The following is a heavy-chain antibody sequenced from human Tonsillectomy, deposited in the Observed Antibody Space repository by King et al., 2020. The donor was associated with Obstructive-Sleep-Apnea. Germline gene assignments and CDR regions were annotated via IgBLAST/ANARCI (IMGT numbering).Heavy chain of an antibody. V-gene: IGHV1-46*03. Sequence: VQLVESGAEVKKPGASVKVSCKASGYTFTTYYIHWVRQAPGQGLEWMGMINPGGGRTSYAQKFQGRVTVTRDTSTSTAYMELSSLRSEDTAVYYCARGDVSDYWGQGTLVTVSS. CDR1: GYTFTTYY. CDR3: ARGDVSDY. D-gene: IGHD3-16*01. CDR2: INPGGGRT. J-gene: IGHJ4*02.